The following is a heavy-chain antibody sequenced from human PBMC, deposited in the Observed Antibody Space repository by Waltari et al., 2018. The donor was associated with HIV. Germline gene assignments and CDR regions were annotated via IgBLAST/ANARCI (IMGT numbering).Heavy chain of an antibody. D-gene: IGHD6-19*01. Sequence: QVHLVESGRGVAQPGRSLKLSCAASGFTLSYYGMHWVGQAPGKGLEWVAVISGTKKFYGDSVKGRFTISRDNSENTLFLQMNSLRPEDTAIYYCAKDMRGVAVAGTDRWGQGTLVIVSS. V-gene: IGHV3-30*18. CDR3: AKDMRGVAVAGTDR. CDR1: GFTLSYYG. J-gene: IGHJ5*02. CDR2: ISGTKK.